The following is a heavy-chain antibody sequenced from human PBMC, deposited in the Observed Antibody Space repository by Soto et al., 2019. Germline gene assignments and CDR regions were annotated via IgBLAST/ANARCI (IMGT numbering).Heavy chain of an antibody. Sequence: ETLSLTCAGYGRSVSGYSWNWIRQPHGKGLELIGEINHTGGTHYNPSPKSRVTISVEPSKNQFSLKLSSVTAADTAVYYCARGVAVAGTRYWGQGTLVTVSS. CDR1: GRSVSGYS. CDR3: ARGVAVAGTRY. D-gene: IGHD6-19*01. CDR2: INHTGGT. V-gene: IGHV4-34*01. J-gene: IGHJ4*02.